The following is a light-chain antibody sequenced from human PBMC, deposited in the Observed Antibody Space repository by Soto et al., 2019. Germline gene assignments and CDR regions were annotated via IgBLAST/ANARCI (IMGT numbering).Light chain of an antibody. Sequence: QSALTQPASVSGSPGQSITISCTGTSSDIGAYNYVSWYQQLPGKAPKLMIYEVNHRPSGVSDRFSGSKSGNTASLTISGLQTEDEADYYCCSHTTTSTVFGGGTKVTVL. CDR3: CSHTTTSTV. CDR2: EVN. J-gene: IGLJ3*02. CDR1: SSDIGAYNY. V-gene: IGLV2-14*01.